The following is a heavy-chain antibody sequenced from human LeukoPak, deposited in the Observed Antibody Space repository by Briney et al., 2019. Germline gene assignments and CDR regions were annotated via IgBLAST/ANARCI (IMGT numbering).Heavy chain of an antibody. V-gene: IGHV1-18*01. J-gene: IGHJ4*02. CDR3: ATMNWGYPTDDY. Sequence: ASVKVSCKASGYTFTSYGISWVRQAPGQGLEWMGWISAYNGNTNYAQKLQGRVTMTTDTSTDTAYMELSSLRSEDTAVYYCATMNWGYPTDDYWGQGTLVTVSS. CDR1: GYTFTSYG. D-gene: IGHD7-27*01. CDR2: ISAYNGNT.